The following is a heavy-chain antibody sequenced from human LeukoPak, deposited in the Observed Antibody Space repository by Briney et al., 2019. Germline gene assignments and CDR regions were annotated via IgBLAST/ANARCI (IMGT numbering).Heavy chain of an antibody. Sequence: SETLSLTCKVSGGSMSSHYWSWIRQPPGKGLEWIGDIYYSGSTNYNPSLNSRVTISLDTSKNQFSLNLRSVTAADTAVYYCARDDRSSYSTLGYWGQGTLVTVSS. D-gene: IGHD3-22*01. CDR1: GGSMSSHY. V-gene: IGHV4-59*11. J-gene: IGHJ4*02. CDR3: ARDDRSSYSTLGY. CDR2: IYYSGST.